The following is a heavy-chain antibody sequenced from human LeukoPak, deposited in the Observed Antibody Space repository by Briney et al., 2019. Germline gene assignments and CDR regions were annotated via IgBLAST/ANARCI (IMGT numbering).Heavy chain of an antibody. CDR3: ATHRTTVITGLVY. D-gene: IGHD4-17*01. Sequence: ASVKVSCRVSGYTLTDLSTHWVRQAPGKGLEWMGGLDPADGETIYAQKFQGRVTMTEHTSTDTAYMELNSLRSEDTAVYYCATHRTTVITGLVYWGQGTLVSVSS. J-gene: IGHJ4*02. CDR1: GYTLTDLS. CDR2: LDPADGET. V-gene: IGHV1-24*01.